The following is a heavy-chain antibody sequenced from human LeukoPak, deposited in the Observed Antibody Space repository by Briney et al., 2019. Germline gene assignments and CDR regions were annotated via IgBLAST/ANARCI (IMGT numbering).Heavy chain of an antibody. CDR2: ISSSSSTI. CDR3: ASRPGYSYGPGTLDY. V-gene: IGHV3-48*01. D-gene: IGHD5-18*01. Sequence: GGSLRLSCAASGFTFSSYSMNWVRQAPGKGLEWVSYISSSSSTIYYADSVKGRFTISRDNAKNSLYLQMNSLRAEDTAVYYCASRPGYSYGPGTLDYWGQGTLVTVSS. J-gene: IGHJ4*02. CDR1: GFTFSSYS.